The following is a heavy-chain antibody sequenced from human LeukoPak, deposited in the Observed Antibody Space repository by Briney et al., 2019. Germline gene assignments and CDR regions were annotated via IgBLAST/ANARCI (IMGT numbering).Heavy chain of an antibody. CDR1: GFIFGDYA. CDR3: VASGDISGSSDY. V-gene: IGHV3-49*04. D-gene: IGHD3-22*01. Sequence: GGSLRLSCTGSGFIFGDYAMTWVRQAPGKGLEWISFIRSKAYGGTTEYAASVKGRFTLSRDDSKSIAYLQMNSLKTEDTAVYYCVASGDISGSSDYWGQGTLVTVSS. J-gene: IGHJ4*02. CDR2: IRSKAYGGTT.